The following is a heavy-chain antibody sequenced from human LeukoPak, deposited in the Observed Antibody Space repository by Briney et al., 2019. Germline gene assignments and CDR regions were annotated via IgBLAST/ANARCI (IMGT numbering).Heavy chain of an antibody. V-gene: IGHV3-33*08. Sequence: GGSLRLSCAASGFTFSSYGMPWVRQAPGKGLEWVAVIWYGGSNKYYADSVKGRFTISRDNSKNTLYLQMNSLRAEDTAVYYCASSTDSSSSFDYWGQGTLVTVSS. CDR2: IWYGGSNK. D-gene: IGHD6-6*01. J-gene: IGHJ4*02. CDR1: GFTFSSYG. CDR3: ASSTDSSSSFDY.